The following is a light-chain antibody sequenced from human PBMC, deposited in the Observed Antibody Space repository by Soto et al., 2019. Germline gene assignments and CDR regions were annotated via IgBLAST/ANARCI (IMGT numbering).Light chain of an antibody. CDR2: DAS. V-gene: IGKV3-11*01. CDR1: QSVSRL. CDR3: QHRSDWPIT. Sequence: EIVLTQSPATLSLSPGERATLSCTASQSVSRLLAWYQQKPGQAPRLLIYDASNRATGTPARFSGSGSGTDFTLTISSLEPEDFAVYYCQHRSDWPITFGQGTRLEIK. J-gene: IGKJ5*01.